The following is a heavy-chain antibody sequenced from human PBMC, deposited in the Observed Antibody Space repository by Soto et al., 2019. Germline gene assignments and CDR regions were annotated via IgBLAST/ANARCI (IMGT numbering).Heavy chain of an antibody. CDR1: GFSFSSFA. J-gene: IGHJ6*02. CDR2: ISGSADSA. V-gene: IGHV3-23*01. Sequence: EVQLLESGGGVIHPGGSLRLSCAASGFSFSSFAMNWVRQAPGKGLEWVSIISGSADSAFYADSVKGRFTISRDNSKSTLYLNINSRRCEDTAVYNWARSRGPMIYATSVYGMDAWGQGTTVTAS. D-gene: IGHD2-8*01. CDR3: ARSRGPMIYATSVYGMDA.